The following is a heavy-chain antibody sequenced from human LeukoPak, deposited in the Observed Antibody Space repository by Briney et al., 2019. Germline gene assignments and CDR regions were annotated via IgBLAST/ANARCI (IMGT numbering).Heavy chain of an antibody. D-gene: IGHD3-22*01. V-gene: IGHV3-66*01. J-gene: IGHJ3*02. CDR2: IYSGGST. CDR3: AREETYYYDSSGYRSGAFDI. CDR1: GFTVSSNY. Sequence: PGGSLRLPCAASGFTVSSNYMSWVRQAPGKGLEWVSVIYSGGSTYYADSVKGRFTISRDNSKNTLYLQMNSLRAEDTAVYYCAREETYYYDSSGYRSGAFDIWGQGTMVTVSS.